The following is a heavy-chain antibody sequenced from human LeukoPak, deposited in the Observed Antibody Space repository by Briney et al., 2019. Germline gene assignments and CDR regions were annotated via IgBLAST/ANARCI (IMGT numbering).Heavy chain of an antibody. J-gene: IGHJ5*02. CDR3: ARDYGDYAFAGNWFDP. Sequence: GASVKVSCKASGYTFTSYYMHWVRQAPGQGLEWMGLINPSGGSTSYAQKFQGRVTMTRDMSTSTVYMELSSLRSEDTAVYYCARDYGDYAFAGNWFDPWGQGTLVTVSS. CDR2: INPSGGST. D-gene: IGHD4-17*01. CDR1: GYTFTSYY. V-gene: IGHV1-46*01.